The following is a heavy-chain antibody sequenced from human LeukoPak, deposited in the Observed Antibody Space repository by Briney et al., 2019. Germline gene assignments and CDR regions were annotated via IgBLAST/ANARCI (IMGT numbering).Heavy chain of an antibody. J-gene: IGHJ4*02. Sequence: PGGSLRLSCAASGFTFSSYWMSWVRQAPGKGLEWVANIKQDGSEKYYVDSVKGRFTISRDNAKNSLYLQMNSLRAEDTAVYYCATESGYYEAYFDYWGQGTLVTVSS. CDR3: ATESGYYEAYFDY. CDR2: IKQDGSEK. D-gene: IGHD3-3*01. V-gene: IGHV3-7*01. CDR1: GFTFSSYW.